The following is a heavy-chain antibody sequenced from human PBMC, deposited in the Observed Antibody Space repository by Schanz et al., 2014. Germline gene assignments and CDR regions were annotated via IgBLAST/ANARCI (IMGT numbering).Heavy chain of an antibody. Sequence: DVQLLESGGGLVKPGGSLRLSCEASGFTFITYTMNWVRQAPGKGLEWVSSISGRSSHIYYADSVKGRFTISRDNSKNTLYLQMNSLRAEDTAVYYCAKDLLYGAPMPLNHLDYWGQGTLVTVSS. V-gene: IGHV3-21*04. CDR2: ISGRSSHI. CDR3: AKDLLYGAPMPLNHLDY. D-gene: IGHD2-2*01. J-gene: IGHJ4*02. CDR1: GFTFITYT.